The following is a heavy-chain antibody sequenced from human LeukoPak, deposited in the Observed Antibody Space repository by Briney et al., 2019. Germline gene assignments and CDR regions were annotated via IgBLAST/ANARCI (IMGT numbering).Heavy chain of an antibody. CDR1: GFTFSSYW. D-gene: IGHD6-19*01. CDR2: IKQDGSEK. CDR3: AREGPRGWYDPFDI. J-gene: IGHJ3*02. V-gene: IGHV3-7*05. Sequence: PGGSLRLSCAASGFTFSSYWLSWVRQSPGKGLEWVANIKQDGSEKYYVDSVKGRFTISRDTAKNSLFLQMNSLRADDTAVYYCAREGPRGWYDPFDIWGQGAMITV.